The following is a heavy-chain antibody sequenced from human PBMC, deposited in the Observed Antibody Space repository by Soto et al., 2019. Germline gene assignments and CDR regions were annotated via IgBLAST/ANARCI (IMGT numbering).Heavy chain of an antibody. V-gene: IGHV3-11*01. D-gene: IGHD6-19*01. Sequence: QVQLVESGGGLVKPGGSLRLSCAASGFTFSDYYMSWIRQAPGKGLEWVSYISSSGSTIYYADSVKGRFTISRDNSKNSLYLKMNSLRAEDTALYYCARVYSSGWYRDAFDIWGQGTMVTVSS. CDR2: ISSSGSTI. CDR3: ARVYSSGWYRDAFDI. CDR1: GFTFSDYY. J-gene: IGHJ3*02.